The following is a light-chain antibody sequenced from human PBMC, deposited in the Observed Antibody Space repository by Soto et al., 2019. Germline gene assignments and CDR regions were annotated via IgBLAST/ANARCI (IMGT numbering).Light chain of an antibody. Sequence: DIQMTQSPSTLSVSVGDRVTITCRASQSITKYLGWYQQKPGEAPDLLIYDVSILESGVPSRFSGSGSGTEFTLTISSLQADDFATYYCQQFNLYPWTFGQGTQVEIK. J-gene: IGKJ1*01. CDR2: DVS. V-gene: IGKV1-5*01. CDR1: QSITKY. CDR3: QQFNLYPWT.